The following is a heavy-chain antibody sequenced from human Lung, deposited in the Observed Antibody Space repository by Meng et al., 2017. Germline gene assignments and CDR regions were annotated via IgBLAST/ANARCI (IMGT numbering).Heavy chain of an antibody. Sequence: GHLVESGGDLVKPGGSLRLSCAASGFYFSNAWMSWVRQAPGKGPEWVGRIKSNTDGGTAEYAAPVTGRFTISRDDSKSTLYLQLSGLTTDDTGVYYCSWDDRAVSDYWGQGTLVTVSS. CDR2: IKSNTDGGTA. CDR3: SWDDRAVSDY. J-gene: IGHJ4*02. CDR1: GFYFSNAW. D-gene: IGHD3-9*01. V-gene: IGHV3-15*01.